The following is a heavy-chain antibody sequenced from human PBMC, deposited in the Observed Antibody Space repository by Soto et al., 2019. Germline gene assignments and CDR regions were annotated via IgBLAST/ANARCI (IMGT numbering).Heavy chain of an antibody. J-gene: IGHJ6*02. V-gene: IGHV1-2*04. Sequence: ASVKVYCKASGYSFTEYHIHCVRQAPGGGSAPLGRINPKSGGTSTAQKFQGWVTMTTDTSISTASMELTRLTSDDTAIYYCARGASTDCSNGVCSFFYNHDMGVWRQGTTVGVSS. CDR2: INPKSGGT. D-gene: IGHD2-8*01. CDR1: GYSFTEYH. CDR3: ARGASTDCSNGVCSFFYNHDMGV.